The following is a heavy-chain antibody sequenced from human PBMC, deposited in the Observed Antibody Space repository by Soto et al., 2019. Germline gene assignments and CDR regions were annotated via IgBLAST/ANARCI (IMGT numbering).Heavy chain of an antibody. V-gene: IGHV4-34*01. CDR2: INHSGST. CDR1: GGSFSGYY. CDR3: ARTRHVSSWYGVWWFDP. J-gene: IGHJ5*02. D-gene: IGHD6-13*01. Sequence: PSETLSLTCAVYGGSFSGYYWSWIRQPPGKGLEWIGEINHSGSTNYNPSLKSRVTISVDTSKNQFSLKLSSVTAADTAVYYCARTRHVSSWYGVWWFDPWGQGTLVTVSS.